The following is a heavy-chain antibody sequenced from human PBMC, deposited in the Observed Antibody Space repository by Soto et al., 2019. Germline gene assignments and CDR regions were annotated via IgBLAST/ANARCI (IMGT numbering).Heavy chain of an antibody. CDR2: MNPNSGNT. CDR1: GYSITIYD. J-gene: IGHJ3*02. Sequence: ASVKGSCKASGYSITIYDINWGRQANGQGLEWMGWMNPNSGNTGYAQKFQGRVTMTRNTSISTAYMELSSLRSEDTAVYYCARVFRGGSSYYDFWSGYYRDDAFDIWGQGTMVTVSS. CDR3: ARVFRGGSSYYDFWSGYYRDDAFDI. D-gene: IGHD3-3*01. V-gene: IGHV1-8*01.